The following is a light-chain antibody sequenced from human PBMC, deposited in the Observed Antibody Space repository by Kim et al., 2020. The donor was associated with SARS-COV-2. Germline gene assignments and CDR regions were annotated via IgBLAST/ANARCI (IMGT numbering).Light chain of an antibody. CDR1: QSVGNS. V-gene: IGKV3-15*01. J-gene: IGKJ1*01. CDR2: STS. CDR3: QQYNNWPRT. Sequence: EIVMTQSPATLSVSLGERATLSCRASQSVGNSVAWFQQKPGQAPRLLIYSTSTKATGLPARFSVSGSGTEFTLTISSLQSEDFAVYFCQQYNNWPRTFGQGTKLDIK.